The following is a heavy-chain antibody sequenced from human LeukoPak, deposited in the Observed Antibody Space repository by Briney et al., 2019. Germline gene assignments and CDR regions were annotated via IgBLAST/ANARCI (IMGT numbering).Heavy chain of an antibody. Sequence: GRSLRLSCAASGFTFSSYAMHWVRQAPGKGLEWVAVISYDGSNKYYADSVKGRFTISRDNSKNTLYLQMNSLRAEDTALYYCAKTPDDSSGYYPNYFDYWGQGTLVTVSS. V-gene: IGHV3-30-3*02. D-gene: IGHD3-22*01. CDR3: AKTPDDSSGYYPNYFDY. CDR2: ISYDGSNK. J-gene: IGHJ4*02. CDR1: GFTFSSYA.